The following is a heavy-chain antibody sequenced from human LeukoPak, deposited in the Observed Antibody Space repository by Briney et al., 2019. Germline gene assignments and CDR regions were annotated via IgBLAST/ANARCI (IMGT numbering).Heavy chain of an antibody. CDR3: AREVVVVPAAENPGYNWFDP. D-gene: IGHD2-2*01. CDR2: ITSSSSYI. V-gene: IGHV3-21*04. J-gene: IGHJ5*02. CDR1: GFTFSSYN. Sequence: PGGSLRLSCAASGFTFSSYNMNWVRQAPGKGLEWVSSITSSSSYIYYADSVKGRFTISRDNAKNSLFLQMNSLRAEDTAVYYCAREVVVVPAAENPGYNWFDPWGQGTLVTVSS.